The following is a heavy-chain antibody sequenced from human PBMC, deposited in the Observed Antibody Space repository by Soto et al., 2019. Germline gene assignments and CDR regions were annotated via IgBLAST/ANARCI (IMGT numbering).Heavy chain of an antibody. V-gene: IGHV1-18*01. CDR1: GYTFTSYG. J-gene: IGHJ5*02. CDR2: ISAYNGNT. Sequence: ASVKVSCKASGYTFTSYGISWVRQAPGQGLEWMGWISAYNGNTNYAQKLQGRVTMTTDTSTSTAYMELRSLRSDDTAVYYCARVKGPGHLVWFDPWCQGTLVTVSS. CDR3: ARVKGPGHLVWFDP.